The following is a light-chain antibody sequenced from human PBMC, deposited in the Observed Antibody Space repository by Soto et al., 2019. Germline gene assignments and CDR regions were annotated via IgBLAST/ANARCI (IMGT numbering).Light chain of an antibody. CDR1: NSDVGGHDY. J-gene: IGLJ3*02. CDR3: GSYSSRSTWV. Sequence: QSVLTQPASVSGSPGQSITISCIGTNSDVGGHDYVSWYQQHPGKAPKLMISEVSNRPSGVSNRFSGSKSANTASLTISGLQAEDEADYYCGSYSSRSTWVFGGGTQLTVL. V-gene: IGLV2-14*01. CDR2: EVS.